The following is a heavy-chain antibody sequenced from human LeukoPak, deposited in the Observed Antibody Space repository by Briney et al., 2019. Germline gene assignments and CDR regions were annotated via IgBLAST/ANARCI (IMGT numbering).Heavy chain of an antibody. CDR2: TYYRSQWYN. Sequence: SQTLSLTCAISGDSVSSNSVTWNWIRQSPSRGLEWLGRTYYRSQWYNEYAPSVKGRIAFNPDTSKNQFSLQLNSVTPEDTAAYYCARALTRYFDYWGQGTLVAVSS. V-gene: IGHV6-1*01. CDR3: ARALTRYFDY. J-gene: IGHJ4*02. CDR1: GDSVSSNSVT.